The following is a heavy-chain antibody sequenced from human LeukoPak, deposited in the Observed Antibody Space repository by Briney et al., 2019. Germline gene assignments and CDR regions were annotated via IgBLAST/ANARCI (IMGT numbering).Heavy chain of an antibody. J-gene: IGHJ5*02. CDR3: ARDVLRMEGWFDP. D-gene: IGHD2/OR15-2a*01. V-gene: IGHV4-61*02. CDR1: GGSISSGSYY. Sequence: PSETLSLTCTASGGSISSGSYYWSWIRQPAGKGLEWIGRIYTSGSTNYNPSLKSRVTISVDTSKNQFSPKLSSVTAADTAVYYCARDVLRMEGWFDPWGQGTLVTVSS. CDR2: IYTSGST.